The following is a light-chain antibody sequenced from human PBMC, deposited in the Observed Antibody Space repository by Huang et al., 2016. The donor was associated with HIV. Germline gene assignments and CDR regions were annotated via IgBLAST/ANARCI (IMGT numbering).Light chain of an antibody. CDR1: QSLVHSDGNIY. J-gene: IGKJ1*01. CDR3: MQGTHWPPRGGA. V-gene: IGKV2-30*02. Sequence: DVVLTQSPLYLTVTLGQPASISCKSSQSLVHSDGNIYLNWYHQRPGQSPRRLIYKFSKRDSGVPDRFSGSGSGTDFTLKIDRVEAADIGLYYCMQGTHWPPRGGAFGQGTKVDIK. CDR2: KFS.